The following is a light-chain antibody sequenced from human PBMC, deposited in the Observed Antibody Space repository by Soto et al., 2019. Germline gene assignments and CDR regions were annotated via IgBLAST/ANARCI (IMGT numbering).Light chain of an antibody. CDR1: SSNIGAGFD. CDR2: GNT. Sequence: QPVLTQPPSVSGAPGQTVAISCTGSSSNIGAGFDVHWYQQVPGTAPKLVLYGNTNRPSGVPDRFSGSRSGSSASLAITGLQAEDEADYYCCSYAGDSLLLFGGGTKLTVL. J-gene: IGLJ2*01. V-gene: IGLV1-40*01. CDR3: CSYAGDSLLL.